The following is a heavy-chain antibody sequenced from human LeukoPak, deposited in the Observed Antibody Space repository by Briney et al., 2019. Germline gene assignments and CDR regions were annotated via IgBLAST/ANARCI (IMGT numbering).Heavy chain of an antibody. CDR3: AREVGATRFDY. D-gene: IGHD1-26*01. V-gene: IGHV4-59*01. J-gene: IGHJ4*02. CDR1: GGSINTYY. Sequence: SETLSLTCTVSGGSINTYYWTWIRQPPGERLEWIGYIYYSGSTNYNPSLKSRVTISVGKSKNQFSLKLSSVTAADTAVYYCAREVGATRFDYWGQGTLVTVSS. CDR2: IYYSGST.